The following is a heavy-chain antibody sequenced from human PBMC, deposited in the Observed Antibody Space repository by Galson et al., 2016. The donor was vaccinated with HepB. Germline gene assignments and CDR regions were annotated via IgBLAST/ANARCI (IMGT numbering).Heavy chain of an antibody. V-gene: IGHV3-30-3*01. J-gene: IGHJ4*02. CDR1: GFTFSSYN. Sequence: SLRLSCAASGFTFSSYNMHWVRRAPGKGLEWVAIISFDENNKYYADSVKDRFTISRDNSRYTLYLQMDSLRPEDTALYYCARELSAVADYWGQGTLVTVSS. CDR3: ARELSAVADY. D-gene: IGHD6-19*01. CDR2: ISFDENNK.